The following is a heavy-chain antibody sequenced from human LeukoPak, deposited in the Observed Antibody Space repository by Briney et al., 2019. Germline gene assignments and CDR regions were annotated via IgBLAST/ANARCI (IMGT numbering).Heavy chain of an antibody. CDR1: GGSISSGSYY. V-gene: IGHV4-61*02. J-gene: IGHJ4*02. CDR2: IYTSGST. D-gene: IGHD1-7*01. CDR3: AREKGYNWNYSSDY. Sequence: SETLSLTCTVSGGSISSGSYYWSWIRQPAGKGLEWIGRIYTSGSTNYNPSLKSRVTISVDTSKNQFSLKLSSVTAADTAVYYCAREKGYNWNYSSDYWGQGTLVTVSS.